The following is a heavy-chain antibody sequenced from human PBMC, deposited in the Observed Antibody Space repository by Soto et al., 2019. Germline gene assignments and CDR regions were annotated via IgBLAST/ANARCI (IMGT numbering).Heavy chain of an antibody. J-gene: IGHJ4*02. Sequence: GGSLRLSCAASGFTFNSYAMSWVRQAPGKGLEWVSTIIGSGGSTYYADSVKGRFSVSRDNSKNTLYLQMNSLRAEDTAVYYCAKDRNYYDSSGYDYWGQGTLVTVSS. V-gene: IGHV3-23*01. CDR3: AKDRNYYDSSGYDY. D-gene: IGHD3-22*01. CDR2: IIGSGGST. CDR1: GFTFNSYA.